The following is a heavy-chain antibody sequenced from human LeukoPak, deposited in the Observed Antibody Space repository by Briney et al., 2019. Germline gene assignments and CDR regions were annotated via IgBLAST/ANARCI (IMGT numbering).Heavy chain of an antibody. V-gene: IGHV3-7*01. J-gene: IGHJ5*02. D-gene: IGHD3-10*01. CDR1: GFAFSSYW. CDR2: IKQDGSEK. Sequence: GGSLRLSCAASGFAFSSYWMSWVRQAPGKGLEWVANIKQDGSEKYYVDSVKGRFTISRDNAKNSLYLQMNSLRAEDTAVYYCARDQAYYYGSGSYYTGWFDPWGQGTLVTVSS. CDR3: ARDQAYYYGSGSYYTGWFDP.